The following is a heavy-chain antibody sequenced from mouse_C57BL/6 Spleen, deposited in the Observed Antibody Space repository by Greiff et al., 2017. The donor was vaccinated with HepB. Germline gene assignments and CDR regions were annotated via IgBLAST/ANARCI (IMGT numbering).Heavy chain of an antibody. CDR2: IDPSDSET. V-gene: IGHV1-52*01. D-gene: IGHD1-1*01. CDR3: ARVLLLVYYFDY. Sequence: QVQLQQPGAELVRPGSSVKLSCKASGYNFTSYWMHWVKQRPIQGLEWIGNIDPSDSETHYNQKFKDKATLTVDKSSSTAYMQLSSLTSEDSAVYYCARVLLLVYYFDYFFQGTTLTVSS. CDR1: GYNFTSYW. J-gene: IGHJ2*01.